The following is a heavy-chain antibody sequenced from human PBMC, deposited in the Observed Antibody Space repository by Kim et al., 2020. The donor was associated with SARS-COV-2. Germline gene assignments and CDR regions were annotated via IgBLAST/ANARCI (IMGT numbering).Heavy chain of an antibody. CDR3: ARQDSGYDFPNYYYYMDV. CDR1: GYSFTSYL. J-gene: IGHJ6*03. CDR2: IYPGDSDT. D-gene: IGHD5-12*01. V-gene: IGHV5-51*01. Sequence: GESLKISCKGSGYSFTSYLIGWVRQMPGKGLEWMGIIYPGDSDTRYSPSFQGQVTISADKSISTAYLQWSSLKASDNAMYYCARQDSGYDFPNYYYYMDVWGKGTTVTVSS.